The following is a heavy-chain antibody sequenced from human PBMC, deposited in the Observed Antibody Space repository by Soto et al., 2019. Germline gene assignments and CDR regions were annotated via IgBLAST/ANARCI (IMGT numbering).Heavy chain of an antibody. J-gene: IGHJ6*02. CDR1: GFSFSGSA. V-gene: IGHV3-73*02. D-gene: IGHD6-19*01. CDR3: TRRQFYYFGLDV. Sequence: QLVESGGALVQPGESLKLSCAASGFSFSGSAIQWVRQAPGKGLEWVGCIRTDANTYATAYAASVTGRFTISRDDSRNTAYLQMNSLKTEDTAVYFCTRRQFYYFGLDVWGQGTTVIVSS. CDR2: IRTDANTYAT.